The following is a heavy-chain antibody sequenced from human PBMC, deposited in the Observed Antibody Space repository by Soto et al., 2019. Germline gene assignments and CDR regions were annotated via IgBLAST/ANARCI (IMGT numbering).Heavy chain of an antibody. J-gene: IGHJ3*02. CDR2: IKQDGSKK. CDR3: ARDVSPGSSSLYLDAFDI. D-gene: IGHD6-13*01. CDR1: GFTLSMYW. V-gene: IGHV3-7*05. Sequence: EVQLEESGGGLVQPGGSRRLSCAASGFTLSMYWMTWVRQAPGRGLEWVANIKQDGSKKSYLDSVRGRFTISRDNVRNSLYLQMDSLRAEDTALYYCARDVSPGSSSLYLDAFDIWGQGTMVIVSS.